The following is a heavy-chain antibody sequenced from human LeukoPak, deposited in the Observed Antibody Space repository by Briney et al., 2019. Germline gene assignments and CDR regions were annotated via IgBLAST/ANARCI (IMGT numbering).Heavy chain of an antibody. CDR2: ISFDAKNK. CDR3: VKGPHHETRDYYRAFDY. V-gene: IGHV3-30*04. CDR1: GFTFSDCA. D-gene: IGHD3-22*01. J-gene: IGHJ4*02. Sequence: GGSLKLSCAASGFTFSDCAMNWVRQAPGKGLEWVAGISFDAKNKNYADSVKGRFTIPRDTSRNTLYLKMKSLRSEDTAVDYCVKGPHHETRDYYRAFDYWGQGTLVTVSS.